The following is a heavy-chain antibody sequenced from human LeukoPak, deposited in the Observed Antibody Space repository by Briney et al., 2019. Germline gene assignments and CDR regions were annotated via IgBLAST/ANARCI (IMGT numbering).Heavy chain of an antibody. CDR2: INHSGST. CDR3: ARSCSSISCYLSPIGDAFDI. CDR1: GGSFSGYY. D-gene: IGHD2-2*01. J-gene: IGHJ3*02. Sequence: SETLSLTCAVYGGSFSGYYWSWLRQPPGKGLEWIGEINHSGSTNYNPSLKSRVTISVDTSKNQFSLKLSSVTAADTAVYYCARSCSSISCYLSPIGDAFDIWGQGTMVTVSS. V-gene: IGHV4-34*01.